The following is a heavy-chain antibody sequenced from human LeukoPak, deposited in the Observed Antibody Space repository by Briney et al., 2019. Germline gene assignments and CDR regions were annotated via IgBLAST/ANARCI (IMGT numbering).Heavy chain of an antibody. J-gene: IGHJ4*01. D-gene: IGHD6-13*01. CDR3: ARALAAGAYYFDY. CDR2: FYSGGST. V-gene: IGHV3-53*01. CDR1: GFTVSSNY. Sequence: GGSLRLSCAASGFTVSSNYMSWVRQAPGKGLEWVSVFYSGGSTYYADSVKDRFTISRDDPKNTLYLQMNSLRAEDTAVYYCARALAAGAYYFDYWGHGTLVTVSS.